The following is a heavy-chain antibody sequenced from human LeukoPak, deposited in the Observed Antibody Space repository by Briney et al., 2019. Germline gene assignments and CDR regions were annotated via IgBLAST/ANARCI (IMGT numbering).Heavy chain of an antibody. D-gene: IGHD6-6*01. CDR3: ARMSSSTEFDY. Sequence: ASVKVSCKASGYTFTGYYMHWVRQAPGQGLEWMGRINPNSGGTNYAQKFQGRVTMTRDTSISTAYMELSRLRSNDTAVYYCARMSSSTEFDYWGQGTLVTVSS. V-gene: IGHV1-2*06. CDR2: INPNSGGT. CDR1: GYTFTGYY. J-gene: IGHJ4*02.